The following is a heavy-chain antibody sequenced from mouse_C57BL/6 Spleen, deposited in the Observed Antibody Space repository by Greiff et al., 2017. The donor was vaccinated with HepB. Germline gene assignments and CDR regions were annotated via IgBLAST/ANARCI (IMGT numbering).Heavy chain of an antibody. Sequence: QVQLKQSGAELVKPGASVKISCKASGYAFSSYWMNWVKQRPGKGLEWIGQIYPGDGDINYNGKFKGKATLTADKSSSTAYMQLSSLTSEDSAVYFCARQGYYGSSSLAMDYWGQGTSVTVSS. J-gene: IGHJ4*01. CDR3: ARQGYYGSSSLAMDY. CDR2: IYPGDGDI. CDR1: GYAFSSYW. V-gene: IGHV1-80*01. D-gene: IGHD1-1*01.